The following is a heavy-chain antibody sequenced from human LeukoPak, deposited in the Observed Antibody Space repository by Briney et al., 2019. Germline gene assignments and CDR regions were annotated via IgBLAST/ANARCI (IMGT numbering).Heavy chain of an antibody. Sequence: PSETLSLTCTVSGGSISSYYWSWIRQPAGKGLEWIGRIYTSGSTNYNPSLKSRVTISVDTSKNQFSLKLSSVTAADTAVYYCAREISVVGATDYFDYWGQGTLVTVSS. CDR1: GGSISSYY. J-gene: IGHJ4*02. D-gene: IGHD1-26*01. CDR2: IYTSGST. CDR3: AREISVVGATDYFDY. V-gene: IGHV4-4*07.